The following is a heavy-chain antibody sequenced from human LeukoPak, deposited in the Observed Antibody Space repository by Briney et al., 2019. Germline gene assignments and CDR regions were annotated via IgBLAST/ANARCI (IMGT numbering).Heavy chain of an antibody. D-gene: IGHD5-12*01. CDR2: ISSSSSYI. CDR1: GFSFSTFT. J-gene: IGHJ3*02. V-gene: IGHV3-21*01. CDR3: AREALRGAFDI. Sequence: GGSLVLSCEASGFSFSTFTMNWVCQAPGKGLEWVSSISSSSSYIYYADSVKGRFTISRDNAKNSLFLQMNSLRAEDTAVYYCAREALRGAFDIWGQGTMVTVSS.